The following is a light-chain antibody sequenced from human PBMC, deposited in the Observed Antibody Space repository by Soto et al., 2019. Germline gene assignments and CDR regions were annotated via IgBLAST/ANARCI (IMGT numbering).Light chain of an antibody. J-gene: IGKJ3*01. CDR3: QQDDNRPRFT. CDR1: QDISNY. V-gene: IGKV1-33*01. CDR2: DAS. Sequence: DIQMTQSPSSLSASVGDRVTITCQASQDISNYLNWYQQKPGKAPKLLIYDASNLETGVPSRFSGSGSGTDFTFTISSLQPEDIATYYCQQDDNRPRFTFGPGTKVDIK.